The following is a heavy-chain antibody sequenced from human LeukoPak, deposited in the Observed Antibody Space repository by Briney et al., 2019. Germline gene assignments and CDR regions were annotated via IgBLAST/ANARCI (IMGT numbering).Heavy chain of an antibody. CDR3: VSFYETY. CDR1: GNYW. D-gene: IGHD2/OR15-2a*01. V-gene: IGHV3-74*01. CDR2: INSDGSWT. J-gene: IGHJ4*02. Sequence: GGPLRLSCAASGNYWMHWVRQAPGKGLVWVSHINSDGSWTSYADSVKGRFTISKDNAKNTVYLQMNSLRAEDTAVYYCVSFYETYWGRGTLVTVSS.